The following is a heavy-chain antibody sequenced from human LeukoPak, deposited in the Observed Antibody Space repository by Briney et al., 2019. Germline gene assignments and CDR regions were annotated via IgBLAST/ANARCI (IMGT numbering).Heavy chain of an antibody. CDR1: GFTFSSYW. CDR3: ARTLIAAAHVFDY. V-gene: IGHV3-7*01. CDR2: IKQDGSEK. J-gene: IGHJ4*02. Sequence: GGSLRLSCAASGFTFSSYWMSWVRQAPGKGLEWVANIKQDGSEKTYVDSVRGRFTISRDNAKNSLYLQVNSLRAEDTAVYYCARTLIAAAHVFDYWGQGTLVTVSS. D-gene: IGHD6-13*01.